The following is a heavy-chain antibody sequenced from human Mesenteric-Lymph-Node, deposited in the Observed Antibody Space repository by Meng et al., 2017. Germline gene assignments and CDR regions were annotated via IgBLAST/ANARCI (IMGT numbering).Heavy chain of an antibody. CDR3: ARRTGTALVFFDY. CDR2: SNAGNGNT. Sequence: ASVKVSCKASGYTFTSYAMHWVRQAPGQRLEWMGWSNAGNGNTKYSQEFQGRVTITRDTSASTAYMELSSLRSEDTAAYYCARRTGTALVFFDYWGQGSLVTVSS. CDR1: GYTFTSYA. V-gene: IGHV1-3*01. D-gene: IGHD5-18*01. J-gene: IGHJ4*02.